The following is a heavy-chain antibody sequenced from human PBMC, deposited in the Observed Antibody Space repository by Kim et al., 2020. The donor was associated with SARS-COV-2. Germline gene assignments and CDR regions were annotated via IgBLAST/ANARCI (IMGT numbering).Heavy chain of an antibody. D-gene: IGHD1-26*01. CDR3: ARLGWELGFDY. J-gene: IGHJ4*02. V-gene: IGHV4-59*08. Sequence: SETLSLICTVSGGSISSYYWSWIRQPPGKGLEWIGYIYYSGSTNYNPSLKSRVTISVDTSKNQFSLKLSSVTAADTAVYYCARLGWELGFDYGGQGTLVTVSS. CDR2: IYYSGST. CDR1: GGSISSYY.